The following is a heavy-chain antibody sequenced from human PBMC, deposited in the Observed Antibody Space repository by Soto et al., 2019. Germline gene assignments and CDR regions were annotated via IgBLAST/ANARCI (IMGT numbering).Heavy chain of an antibody. Sequence: QLHLVQSGAVVKKPGASVTVSCSASGYPVTAYYMHWVRQAPGRGLEWMGGINPATGAAKYTQTSQGRVTMTRDPSTSTVFMELSGRTSEATAGFSGARGGGVGVAGSAAFDMWGQGTLVTVSS. D-gene: IGHD3-3*01. CDR3: ARGGGVGVAGSAAFDM. CDR1: GYPVTAYY. J-gene: IGHJ3*02. V-gene: IGHV1-2*02. CDR2: INPATGAA.